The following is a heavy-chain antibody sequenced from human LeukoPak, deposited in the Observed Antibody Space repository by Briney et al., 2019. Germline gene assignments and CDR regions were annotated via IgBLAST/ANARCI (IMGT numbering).Heavy chain of an antibody. D-gene: IGHD5-18*01. CDR2: IIPILGIA. J-gene: IGHJ3*02. Sequence: GASVKVSCKASGGTFSSYAISWVRQAPGQGLEWMGRIIPILGIANYAQKFQGRVTITADKSTSTAYMELSSLRSEDTAVYYCARDGIGGYSYGYYAFDIWGQGTMVTVSS. V-gene: IGHV1-69*04. CDR1: GGTFSSYA. CDR3: ARDGIGGYSYGYYAFDI.